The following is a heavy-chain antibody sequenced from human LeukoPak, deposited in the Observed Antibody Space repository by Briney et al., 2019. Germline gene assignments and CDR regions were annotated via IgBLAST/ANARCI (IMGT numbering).Heavy chain of an antibody. D-gene: IGHD2-2*02. Sequence: SETLSLTCAVYGGSFSGYYWSWIRQPPGKGLEWIGEINHSGSTNYNPSLKSRLTISVDTSKNQFSLKLSSVTAADTAVYYCARELVVPAAITDDAFDIWGQGTVVTVSS. CDR1: GGSFSGYY. CDR3: ARELVVPAAITDDAFDI. CDR2: INHSGST. J-gene: IGHJ3*02. V-gene: IGHV4-34*01.